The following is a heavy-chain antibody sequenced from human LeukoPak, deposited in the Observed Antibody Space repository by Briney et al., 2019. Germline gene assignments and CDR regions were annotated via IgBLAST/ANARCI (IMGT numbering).Heavy chain of an antibody. CDR1: GGSISSYY. CDR3: ARSYYDSSDY. CDR2: IYTSGST. V-gene: IGHV4-4*07. J-gene: IGHJ4*02. Sequence: SXXLSLTCTVSGGSISSYYWSWIRQPAGKGLEWIGHIYTSGSTNYNPPLKSRVTMSVDTSKNQFSLKLSSVTAADTAVYYCARSYYDSSDYWGQGTLVTVSS. D-gene: IGHD3-22*01.